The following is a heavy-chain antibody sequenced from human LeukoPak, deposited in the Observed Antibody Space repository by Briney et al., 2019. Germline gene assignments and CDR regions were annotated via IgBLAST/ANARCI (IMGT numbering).Heavy chain of an antibody. Sequence: QPGGSLRLSCAASGFTFSSYGMHWVRQAPGKGLEWVAFIRYDGSNKYYADSVKGRFTISRDNAKNSLYLQMNSLRAEDTAVYYCARDHCSSTSCYPSWGQGTLVTVSS. J-gene: IGHJ5*02. CDR3: ARDHCSSTSCYPS. CDR2: IRYDGSNK. V-gene: IGHV3-30*02. CDR1: GFTFSSYG. D-gene: IGHD2-2*01.